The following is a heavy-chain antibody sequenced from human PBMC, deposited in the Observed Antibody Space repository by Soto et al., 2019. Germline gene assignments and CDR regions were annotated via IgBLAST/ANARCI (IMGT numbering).Heavy chain of an antibody. CDR3: ATQEVGGRYVYPFDP. V-gene: IGHV4-39*01. D-gene: IGHD1-26*01. J-gene: IGHJ5*02. Sequence: QLHLRESGPGLVKPSETLSLTCTVSGGSITSSSHYWGWIRQPPGKGLEWIGSIYYSGSTYYNPALKSRVNISVYTSKNQFSLTMSAVTAAGAAGSDGATQEVGGRYVYPFDPWGQGTLVTVSS. CDR2: IYYSGST. CDR1: GGSITSSSHY.